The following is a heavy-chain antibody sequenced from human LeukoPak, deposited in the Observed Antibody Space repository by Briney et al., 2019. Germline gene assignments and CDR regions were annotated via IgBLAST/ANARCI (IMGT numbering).Heavy chain of an antibody. Sequence: SETLSLTCTVSGGSISSYYWSWIRQPPGKGLEWIGYISYTVTSNYNPSLKSRVTISVDTSKNQFSLKLSSVTAANTAVYYCARVGDWNDLVYWGQGTLVTVSS. CDR3: ARVGDWNDLVY. CDR2: ISYTVTS. CDR1: GGSISSYY. D-gene: IGHD1-1*01. J-gene: IGHJ4*02. V-gene: IGHV4-59*01.